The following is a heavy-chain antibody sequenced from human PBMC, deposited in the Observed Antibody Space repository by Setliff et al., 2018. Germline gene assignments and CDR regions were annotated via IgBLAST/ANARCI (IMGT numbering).Heavy chain of an antibody. CDR3: ARVDFTMIQGVIGH. Sequence: KTSETLSLTCTVYGGSFSDYYWGWVRQPPGKGLEWIGEINHSGSTNYIPSLKSRLTISVDTSKNQFSLKLTSVTAADTAVYYCARVDFTMIQGVIGHWGQGTLVTVSS. CDR2: INHSGST. J-gene: IGHJ1*01. CDR1: GGSFSDYY. D-gene: IGHD3-10*01. V-gene: IGHV4-34*01.